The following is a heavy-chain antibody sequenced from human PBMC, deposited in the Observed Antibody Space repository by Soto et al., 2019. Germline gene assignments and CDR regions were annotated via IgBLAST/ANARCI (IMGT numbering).Heavy chain of an antibody. CDR3: AKDHGSGALVDY. V-gene: IGHV3-30*18. J-gene: IGHJ4*02. CDR1: GFTFSTYG. CDR2: ISYDGSNK. D-gene: IGHD3-10*01. Sequence: GGSLRLSCAASGFTFSTYGMHWVRQAPGKGLERVAVISYDGSNKYYADSVKGRFTISRDNSKNTLYLQMNSLRAEDTAVYYCAKDHGSGALVDYWGQGTLVTVSS.